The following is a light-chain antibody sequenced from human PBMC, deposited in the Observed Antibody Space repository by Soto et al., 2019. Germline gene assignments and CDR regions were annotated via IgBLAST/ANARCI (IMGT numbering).Light chain of an antibody. J-gene: IGLJ1*01. V-gene: IGLV3-21*04. CDR2: YDS. CDR3: QVWDIMTDNYV. Sequence: SYELTQSPSVSVAPEKTATITCGGNNIGNKRVHWYRQKPGQAPVLLISYDSDRPSGIPERFSGPNSGNTATLTISRVEAGDEADYYCQVWDIMTDNYVFGSGTKLTVL. CDR1: NIGNKR.